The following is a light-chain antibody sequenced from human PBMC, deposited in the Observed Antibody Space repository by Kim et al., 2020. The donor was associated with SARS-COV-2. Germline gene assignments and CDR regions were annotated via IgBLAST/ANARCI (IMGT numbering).Light chain of an antibody. CDR3: QQSYSSLPFT. V-gene: IGKV1-39*01. J-gene: IGKJ2*01. CDR1: QSISSY. Sequence: DIQMTQSPSSLSASVGDRVTITCRASQSISSYLNWYQQKPGKAPKLLIYDASSLQSGVPSRFSGSGSGTDFTLTISSLQPEDFATYSCQQSYSSLPFTFGQETKLEI. CDR2: DAS.